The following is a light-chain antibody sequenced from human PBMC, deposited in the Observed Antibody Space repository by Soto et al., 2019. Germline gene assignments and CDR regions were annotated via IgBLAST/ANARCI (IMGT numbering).Light chain of an antibody. CDR1: QSVSSN. Sequence: EIVMTQSPATLSVSPGERATLSCRASQSVSSNLAWYQQKVGQAPRVLIYDASTRATGIPGRFSGSGSGTEFTLTISSLQSEDFAVYYCQQYNNWPETFGQGTNVDIK. J-gene: IGKJ1*01. CDR2: DAS. V-gene: IGKV3-15*01. CDR3: QQYNNWPET.